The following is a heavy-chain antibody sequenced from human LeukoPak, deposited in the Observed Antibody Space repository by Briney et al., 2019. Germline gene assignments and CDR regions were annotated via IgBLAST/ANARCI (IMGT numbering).Heavy chain of an antibody. CDR2: IIPIFGTA. CDR1: GGTFSSYA. D-gene: IGHD6-19*01. J-gene: IGHJ3*02. Sequence: GASVKVSRKASGGTFSSYAISWVRQAPGQGLEWMGGIIPIFGTANYAQKFQGRVTITTDESTSTAYMELSSLRSEDTAVYYCARDQGEWLVANAFDIWGQGTMVTVSS. V-gene: IGHV1-69*05. CDR3: ARDQGEWLVANAFDI.